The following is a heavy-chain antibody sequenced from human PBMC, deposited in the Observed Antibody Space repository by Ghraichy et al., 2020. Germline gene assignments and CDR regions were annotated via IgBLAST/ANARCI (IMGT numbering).Heavy chain of an antibody. CDR2: IYYSGST. V-gene: IGHV4-59*01. D-gene: IGHD4-17*01. Sequence: LETLSLTCTVSGGSISSYYWSWIRQPPGKGLEWIGYIYYSGSTNYNPSLKSRVTISVDTSKNQFSLKLSSVTAADTAVYYCARANGDYGLAYWGQGTLVTVSS. J-gene: IGHJ4*02. CDR1: GGSISSYY. CDR3: ARANGDYGLAY.